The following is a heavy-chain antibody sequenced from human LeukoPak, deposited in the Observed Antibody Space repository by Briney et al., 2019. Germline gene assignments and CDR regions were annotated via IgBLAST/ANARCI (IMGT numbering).Heavy chain of an antibody. V-gene: IGHV3-23*01. CDR3: AKDRGEMATPWYFDY. CDR2: ISGSGGST. D-gene: IGHD5-24*01. J-gene: IGHJ4*02. Sequence: GGSLRLSCAASGFTFSSYAMSWVRQAPGKGPEWVSAISGSGGSTYYADSVKGRFTISRDNSKNTLYLQMNSLRAEDTAVYYCAKDRGEMATPWYFDYWGQGTLVTVSS. CDR1: GFTFSSYA.